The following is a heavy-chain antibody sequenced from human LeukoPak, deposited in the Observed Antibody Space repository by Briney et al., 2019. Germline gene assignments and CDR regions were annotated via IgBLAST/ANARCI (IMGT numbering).Heavy chain of an antibody. CDR3: ARDYYYDSSGYYPYYFDY. Sequence: PGGSLRLSCAASGFTFTSYYMHWVRQAPGQGLEWMGIINPSGGSTSYAQKFQGRVTMTRDTSTSTVYMELSSLRSGDTAVYYCARDYYYDSSGYYPYYFDYWGQGTLVTVSS. CDR1: GFTFTSYY. V-gene: IGHV1-46*01. D-gene: IGHD3-22*01. J-gene: IGHJ4*02. CDR2: INPSGGST.